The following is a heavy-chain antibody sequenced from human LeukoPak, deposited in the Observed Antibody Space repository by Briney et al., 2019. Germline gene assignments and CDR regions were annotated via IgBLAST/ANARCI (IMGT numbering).Heavy chain of an antibody. CDR3: ARHQINYCSSTSCAKALDY. CDR1: GGSISSYY. J-gene: IGHJ4*02. Sequence: SETLSLTCTVSGGSISSYYWSWVRQPPGKGLEWIGYIYYSGSTNYNPYLKSRVTISVDTSKNQFSLKLSSVTAADTAVYYCARHQINYCSSTSCAKALDYWGQGTLVTVSP. V-gene: IGHV4-59*08. CDR2: IYYSGST. D-gene: IGHD2-2*01.